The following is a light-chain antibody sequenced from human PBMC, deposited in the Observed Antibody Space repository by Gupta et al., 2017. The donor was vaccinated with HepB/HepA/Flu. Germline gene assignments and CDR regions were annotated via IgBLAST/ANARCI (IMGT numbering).Light chain of an antibody. CDR3: AGGDDSRNGHL. CDR1: SSHIGRNN. CDR2: SNN. Sequence: QSVLTQSPSASGTPGQRVTISCSGGSSHIGRNNVNWYPPPLPGKAPKLLLYSNNRRSSVVPARFSGSKSGTSASVASSGLQAEDEADYYCAGGDDSRNGHLFGGGTKLTVL. J-gene: IGLJ2*01. V-gene: IGLV1-44*01.